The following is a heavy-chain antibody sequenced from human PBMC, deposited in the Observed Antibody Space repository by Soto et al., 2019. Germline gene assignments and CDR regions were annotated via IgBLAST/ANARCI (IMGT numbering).Heavy chain of an antibody. CDR1: GGTFSSYG. CDR2: IIPMFATP. Sequence: QVRLVQSGAEVKKAGSSVKVSCKASGGTFSSYGISWVRQAHGQGLEWMGGIIPMFATPHYAQTFQGRVSITADESTSTAYMQLSSLTSEDTAVYYCARGRHYYDRSGDPIYYYHGLDVWGQGTKVTVSS. D-gene: IGHD3-22*01. V-gene: IGHV1-69*01. J-gene: IGHJ6*02. CDR3: ARGRHYYDRSGDPIYYYHGLDV.